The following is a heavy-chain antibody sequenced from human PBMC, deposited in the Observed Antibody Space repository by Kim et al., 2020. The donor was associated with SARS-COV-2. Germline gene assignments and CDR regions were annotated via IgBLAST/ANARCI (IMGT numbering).Heavy chain of an antibody. CDR3: ASYGPLSYSSSWYYYYGMDV. CDR2: IKQDGSEK. Sequence: GGSLRLSCAASGFTFSSYWMSWVRQAPGKGLELVANIKQDGSEKYYVDSVKGRFTISGDNAKNSLYLQMNSLRAEDTAVYYCASYGPLSYSSSWYYYYGMDVWGQGTTVTVSS. J-gene: IGHJ6*02. V-gene: IGHV3-7*01. D-gene: IGHD6-13*01. CDR1: GFTFSSYW.